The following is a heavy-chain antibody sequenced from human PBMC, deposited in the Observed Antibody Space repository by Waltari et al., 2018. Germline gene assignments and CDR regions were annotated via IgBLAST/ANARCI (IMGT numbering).Heavy chain of an antibody. D-gene: IGHD1-1*01. J-gene: IGHJ4*02. CDR2: SGASGGST. CDR3: AKDRADTTEGKIDY. V-gene: IGHV3-23*01. Sequence: EVQLLESGGGLVQPGESLRLSCAASGFTLTSNAMTWVRQAAGKGLGWVSVSGASGGSTFYADSVKGRFTISRDTSKNMLFLQMNNLRAEDTAVYYCAKDRADTTEGKIDYWGQGTLVTVSS. CDR1: GFTLTSNA.